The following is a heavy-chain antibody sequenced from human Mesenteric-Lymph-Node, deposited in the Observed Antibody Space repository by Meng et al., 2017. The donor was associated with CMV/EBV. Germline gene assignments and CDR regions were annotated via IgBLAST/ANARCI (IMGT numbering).Heavy chain of an antibody. J-gene: IGHJ4*02. CDR3: ARVPAGRYYFDY. CDR1: GASFSSYY. Sequence: SETLSLTCTVSGASFSSYYWSWIRQPPGKGLEWIGYIYYTGSTNYNPSLKSRVTISVDTSKNQFSLKLSSVTAADTAVYYCARVPAGRYYFDYWGQGTLVTVSS. CDR2: IYYTGST. D-gene: IGHD2-2*01. V-gene: IGHV4-59*01.